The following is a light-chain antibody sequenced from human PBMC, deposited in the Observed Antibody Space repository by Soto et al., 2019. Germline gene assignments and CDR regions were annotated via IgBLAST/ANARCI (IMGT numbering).Light chain of an antibody. CDR3: QQYNNWPSS. CDR1: QDVTTN. CDR2: DIS. J-gene: IGKJ5*01. Sequence: MSQFPSILSASPGEGATLSCRATQDVTTNFDWYQLRRGKPPRLLIYDISTRATGVPARFRGSGSGTEFTLTISGLQSEDFEIYFCQQYNNWPSSFGPGTRLEIK. V-gene: IGKV3-15*01.